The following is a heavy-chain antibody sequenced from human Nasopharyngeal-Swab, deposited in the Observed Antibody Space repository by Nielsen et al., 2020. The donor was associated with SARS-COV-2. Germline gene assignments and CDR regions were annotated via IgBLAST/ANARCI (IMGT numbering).Heavy chain of an antibody. Sequence: WARQAPVQGLEWMGWISAYNGNTNYAQKLQGRVTMTTDTSTSTVYMELSSLRSEDTAVYYCARVLAAAGYNWFDPWGQGTLVTVSS. J-gene: IGHJ5*02. V-gene: IGHV1-18*01. CDR2: ISAYNGNT. CDR3: ARVLAAAGYNWFDP. D-gene: IGHD6-13*01.